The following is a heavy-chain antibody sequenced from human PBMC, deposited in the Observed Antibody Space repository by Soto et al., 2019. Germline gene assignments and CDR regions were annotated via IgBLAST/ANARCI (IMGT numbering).Heavy chain of an antibody. CDR1: GFTFSRYS. CDR3: ARESEDLTSNFDY. V-gene: IGHV3-21*06. Sequence: GGSLRLSCAASGFTFSRYSMNWVRQAPGKGLEWVSSISSTTNYIYYGDSMKGRFTISRDNAKNSLYLKMNSLRAEDTAVYYCARESEDLTSNFDYWGQGTLVTVSS. J-gene: IGHJ4*02. CDR2: ISSTTNYI.